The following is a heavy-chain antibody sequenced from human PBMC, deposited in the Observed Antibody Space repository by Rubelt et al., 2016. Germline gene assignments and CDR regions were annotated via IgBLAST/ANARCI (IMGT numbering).Heavy chain of an antibody. J-gene: IGHJ3*02. CDR3: AREGTSSSSFDI. Sequence: VQPGGSLRLSCAASGFTFSSYSMNWVRQAPGKGLEWVSAISGSGGSTYYADSVKGRFTISRHNSKNTLYLQMNSLRAEDTAVYYCAREGTSSSSFDIWGQGTMVTVSS. CDR1: GFTFSSYS. D-gene: IGHD6-6*01. V-gene: IGHV3-23*01. CDR2: ISGSGGST.